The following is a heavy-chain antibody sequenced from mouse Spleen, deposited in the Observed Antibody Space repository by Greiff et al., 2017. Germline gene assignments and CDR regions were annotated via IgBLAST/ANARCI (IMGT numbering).Heavy chain of an antibody. CDR1: GFTFSSYA. J-gene: IGHJ3*01. Sequence: EVQGVESGGGLVKLGGSLKLSCAASGFTFSSYAMSWVRQTPEKRLEWVAIISSGGGNTYYPDSVKGRFTISRDNAKNTLYLQMSSLKSEDTAMYYCARHDGNYPAWFAYWGQGTLVTVSA. D-gene: IGHD2-1*01. CDR3: ARHDGNYPAWFAY. V-gene: IGHV5-9-3*01. CDR2: ISSGGGNT.